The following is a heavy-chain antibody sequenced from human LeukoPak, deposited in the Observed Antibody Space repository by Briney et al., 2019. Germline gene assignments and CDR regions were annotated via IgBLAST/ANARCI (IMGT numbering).Heavy chain of an antibody. CDR1: GFLLSTSGVG. CDR3: EHTGHGVVVQVADFDY. CDR2: LYWDDDK. Sequence: SGPTLVKPTQTLTLTCTFSGFLLSTSGVGVGWIRQPSGKALEWLALLYWDDDKRYSQSLKSRLTITKDTSKNQVVLTMTNMDPVETATYYCEHTGHGVVVQVADFDYWGQGTLVTVSS. J-gene: IGHJ4*02. D-gene: IGHD2-2*01. V-gene: IGHV2-5*02.